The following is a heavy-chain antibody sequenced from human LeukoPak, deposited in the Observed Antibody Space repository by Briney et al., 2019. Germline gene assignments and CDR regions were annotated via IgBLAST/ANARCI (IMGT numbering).Heavy chain of an antibody. CDR3: ARIAGDYYDSSGYYPNWFDP. Sequence: PSETLSLTCTVSGGSISSYSWSWIRQPPGKGLEWIGYIYYSGSTNYNPSLKSRVTISVDTSKNQFSLKLSSVTAADTAVYYCARIAGDYYDSSGYYPNWFDPWGQGTLVTVSS. V-gene: IGHV4-59*01. J-gene: IGHJ5*02. D-gene: IGHD3-22*01. CDR2: IYYSGST. CDR1: GGSISSYS.